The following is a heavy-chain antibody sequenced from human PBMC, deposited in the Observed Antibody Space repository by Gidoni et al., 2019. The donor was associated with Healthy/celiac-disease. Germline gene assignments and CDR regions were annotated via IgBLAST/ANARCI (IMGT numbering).Heavy chain of an antibody. D-gene: IGHD6-19*01. J-gene: IGHJ4*02. V-gene: IGHV3-23*01. CDR2: IIGSGGTT. CDR1: GFTCSSSA. Sequence: EVQLLESGGGWVQPGGSLRLSCEASGFTCSSSAMSWVRQAPGKGLGGCSAIIGSGGTTSYAYSVKGRFTISRDNSKNTLFLQMNSLRAEDTAVYYCAKHMTGYSSGWYVYWGQGTLVTVSS. CDR3: AKHMTGYSSGWYVY.